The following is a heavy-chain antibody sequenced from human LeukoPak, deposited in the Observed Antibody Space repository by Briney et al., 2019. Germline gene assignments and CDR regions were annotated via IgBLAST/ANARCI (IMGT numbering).Heavy chain of an antibody. CDR3: ASEGSGQDFDY. D-gene: IGHD6-19*01. CDR2: VLHDGSDR. Sequence: LAGGSLRLSCAASGFTFNTHAMPWVRQAPGKGLEWLAVVLHDGSDRHYADPVKGRLTISRDNSKNTLYLQMNSLRIEDTAVYHCASEGSGQDFDYWGQGTLVTVSS. V-gene: IGHV3-30-3*01. J-gene: IGHJ4*02. CDR1: GFTFNTHA.